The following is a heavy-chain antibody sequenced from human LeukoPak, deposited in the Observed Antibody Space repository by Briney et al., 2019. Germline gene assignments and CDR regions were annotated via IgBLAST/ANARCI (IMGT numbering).Heavy chain of an antibody. J-gene: IGHJ3*02. CDR1: GYTFTDYY. CDR2: INPNSGGT. CDR3: ARDGAQYYYDSSGYRHLRRAFDI. Sequence: ASVKVSCKASGYTFTDYYMHWVRQAPGQGLEWMGWINPNSGGTNYAQKFQGRVTMTRDTSISTVYMEMSRLRSDDTAVYYCARDGAQYYYDSSGYRHLRRAFDIWGQGTMVTVSS. D-gene: IGHD3-22*01. V-gene: IGHV1-2*02.